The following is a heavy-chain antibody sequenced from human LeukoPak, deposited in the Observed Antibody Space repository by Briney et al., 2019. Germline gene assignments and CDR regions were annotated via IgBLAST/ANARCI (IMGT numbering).Heavy chain of an antibody. D-gene: IGHD2-15*01. CDR2: ISRSGSTK. V-gene: IGHV3-11*01. Sequence: GGSLRLSCAASGFTFSDYNMRWIRQAPGKGLEWVSSISRSGSTKYYADSVKGRFTISRDNAKTSLFLQMNSLRAEDTAVYYCARVLRYCSGGNCYSGGLGYMDVWGKGTTVTISS. J-gene: IGHJ6*03. CDR1: GFTFSDYN. CDR3: ARVLRYCSGGNCYSGGLGYMDV.